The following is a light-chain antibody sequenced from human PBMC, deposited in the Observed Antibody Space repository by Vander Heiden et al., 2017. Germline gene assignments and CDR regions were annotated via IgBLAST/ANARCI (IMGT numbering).Light chain of an antibody. V-gene: IGKV3-15*01. CDR2: GAS. J-gene: IGKJ4*01. CDR3: QQYNYWPPLT. CDR1: QSISNF. Sequence: EVVVTQSPATLSVSPGERATLSCRTSQSISNFLAWYQQKPGQAPRLLIYGASTRATGIPARFSGSGSATDFTLTISSLHSADSAVYYCQQYNYWPPLTFGGGTRVEIK.